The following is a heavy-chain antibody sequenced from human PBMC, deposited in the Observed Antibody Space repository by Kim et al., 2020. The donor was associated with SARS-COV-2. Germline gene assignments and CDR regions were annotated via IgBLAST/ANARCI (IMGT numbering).Heavy chain of an antibody. D-gene: IGHD1-26*01. CDR3: ARARGGSYYYGMDV. CDR1: GFTFSSYA. J-gene: IGHJ6*02. CDR2: ISYDGSNT. V-gene: IGHV3-30-3*01. Sequence: GGSLRLSCAASGFTFSSYAMHWVRQAPGKGLEWVAVISYDGSNTYYADSVKGRFTISRDNSKNTLYLQMNSLRAEDTAVYYCARARGGSYYYGMDVWGQGTTVTVSS.